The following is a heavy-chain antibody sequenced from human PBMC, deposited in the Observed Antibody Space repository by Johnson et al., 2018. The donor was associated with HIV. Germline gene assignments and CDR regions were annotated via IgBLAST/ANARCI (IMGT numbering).Heavy chain of an antibody. CDR2: ISYDGSI. V-gene: IGHV3-30-3*01. CDR3: AGGFYDGSGSDHGAFDI. J-gene: IGHJ3*02. CDR1: GFTFSSYA. D-gene: IGHD3-10*01. Sequence: QVQLVESGGGLVQPGGSLRLSCAASGFTFSSYAMHWVRQAPGKGLEWVAVISYDGSIFYADSVKGRFTISRDNAKNSLFLQMNSLRAEDTAVYCCAGGFYDGSGSDHGAFDIWGQGTTVTVSS.